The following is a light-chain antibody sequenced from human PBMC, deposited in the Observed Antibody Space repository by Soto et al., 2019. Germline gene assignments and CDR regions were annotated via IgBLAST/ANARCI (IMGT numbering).Light chain of an antibody. CDR2: SAS. Sequence: DIQMTQSPSSLSTSIVDRVTITFRASQRINIYLNWYRQKPGKAPELLIYSASNLQSGVPSRFSGSGSGTDFTLTISGLQSEDFATYYCQQSFSTPTFGQGTRLEI. J-gene: IGKJ5*01. CDR1: QRINIY. V-gene: IGKV1-39*01. CDR3: QQSFSTPT.